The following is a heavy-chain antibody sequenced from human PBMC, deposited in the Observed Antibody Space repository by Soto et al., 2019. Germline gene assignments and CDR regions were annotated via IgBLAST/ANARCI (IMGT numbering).Heavy chain of an antibody. D-gene: IGHD6-19*01. CDR2: IYHSGTT. CDR3: ARGSAWSGTNWFDP. J-gene: IGHJ5*02. Sequence: QVQLQESGPGLVKPSETLSLTCTISGGSVNNYYWSWIRQPPGRGLEWIGYIYHSGTTSYNPSLKSRVAILIDTSRTHFSLKLTSVTAADTAVYYCARGSAWSGTNWFDPWGQGTLVTVSS. CDR1: GGSVNNYY. V-gene: IGHV4-4*09.